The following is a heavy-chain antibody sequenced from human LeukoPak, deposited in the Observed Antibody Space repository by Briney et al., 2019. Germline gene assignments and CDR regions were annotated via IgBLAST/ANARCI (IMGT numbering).Heavy chain of an antibody. CDR1: GFTFSSYD. Sequence: GGSLRLSCATSGFTFSSYDMHWVRQSKGKGLEWVSAIGIAGDTNYLASVQGRFTISRENAKNSLCLQMNSLRVEDTAVYYCARLQVVGGTHTDYWGQGTLVSVSS. CDR2: IGIAGDT. D-gene: IGHD1-26*01. J-gene: IGHJ4*02. V-gene: IGHV3-13*01. CDR3: ARLQVVGGTHTDY.